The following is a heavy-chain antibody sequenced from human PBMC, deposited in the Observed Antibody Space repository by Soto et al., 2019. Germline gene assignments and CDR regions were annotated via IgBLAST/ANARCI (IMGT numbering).Heavy chain of an antibody. CDR3: ARVLEDCSGGSCYPDINWFDP. J-gene: IGHJ5*02. V-gene: IGHV1-2*02. D-gene: IGHD2-15*01. CDR2: INPNSGAT. Sequence: ASVKVSCKASGYTFTGYYMHWVRQAPGQGLEWMGGINPNSGATNYAQKFQGRVTITADASTSTAYMELSSLRSEDTAVYYCARVLEDCSGGSCYPDINWFDPWGQGPLVTVSS. CDR1: GYTFTGYY.